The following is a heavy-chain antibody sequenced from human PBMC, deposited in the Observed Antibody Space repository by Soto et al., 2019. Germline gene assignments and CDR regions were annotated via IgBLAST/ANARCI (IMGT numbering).Heavy chain of an antibody. CDR3: ARGVAVAGTFQGFDY. Sequence: SETLSLTCTVSGGSISSYYWSWIRQPPGKGLEWIGYIYYSGSTNYNPSLKSRVTISVDTSKNQFSLKLSSVTAADTAVYYCARGVAVAGTFQGFDYWGQGTLVTVSS. D-gene: IGHD6-19*01. V-gene: IGHV4-59*08. J-gene: IGHJ4*02. CDR1: GGSISSYY. CDR2: IYYSGST.